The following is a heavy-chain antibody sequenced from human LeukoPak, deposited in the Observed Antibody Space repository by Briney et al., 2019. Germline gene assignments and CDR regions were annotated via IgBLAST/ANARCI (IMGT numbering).Heavy chain of an antibody. V-gene: IGHV3-21*01. D-gene: IGHD6-13*01. CDR1: GFSFSTYT. CDR3: TGEYIRGMADY. CDR2: ISSSGNYR. J-gene: IGHJ4*02. Sequence: GGSLRLSCAASGFSFSTYTMIWFRQAPGKALEWVSSISSSGNYRDFADSVKGRFTISRANAQKSLYLQMNSLRAEDTAVYYCTGEYIRGMADYWGQGTVVIVSS.